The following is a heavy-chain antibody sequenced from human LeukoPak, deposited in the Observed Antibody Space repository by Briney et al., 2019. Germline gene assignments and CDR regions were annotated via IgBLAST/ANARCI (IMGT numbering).Heavy chain of an antibody. CDR1: GFTFSSYA. D-gene: IGHD6-13*01. Sequence: GGSLRLSCAASGFTFSSYAMHWVRQAPGKGLEWVAVISYDGSNKYYADSVKGRFTISRDNAKNTLYLQMNSLRAEDTAVYYCARDRYLAAAAIFDYWGQGTLVTVSS. J-gene: IGHJ4*02. CDR2: ISYDGSNK. V-gene: IGHV3-30-3*01. CDR3: ARDRYLAAAAIFDY.